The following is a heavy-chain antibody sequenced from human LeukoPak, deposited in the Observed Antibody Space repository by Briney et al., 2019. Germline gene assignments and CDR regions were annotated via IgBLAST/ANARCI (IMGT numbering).Heavy chain of an antibody. J-gene: IGHJ5*02. Sequence: GGSLRLSCAASGFTFSDYNMIWIRQAPGKGLEWVSYISSSGEIKSYADSVKGRFTISRDNAKKSLYLQINSLRAEDTAVYYCAREAYSGSYSDLLDPWGQGTLVTVSS. V-gene: IGHV3-11*01. CDR2: ISSSGEIK. CDR1: GFTFSDYN. CDR3: AREAYSGSYSDLLDP. D-gene: IGHD3-10*01.